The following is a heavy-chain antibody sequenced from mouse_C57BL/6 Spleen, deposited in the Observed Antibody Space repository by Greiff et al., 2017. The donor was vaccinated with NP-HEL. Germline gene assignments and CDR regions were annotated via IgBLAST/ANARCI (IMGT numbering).Heavy chain of an antibody. CDR1: GYSFTDYY. D-gene: IGHD3-1*01. V-gene: IGHV1-39*01. J-gene: IGHJ1*03. Sequence: EVQLLQSGPELVKPGASVKLSCKASGYSFTDYYMHWVKQSPGQSLEWIGDINPYYGTTSYNQKFKGKATLTVDQSSSTAYMQLNSLTSEDSAVYYGAIVGDGDWYFDVGGTGTTVTVSS. CDR3: AIVGDGDWYFDV. CDR2: INPYYGTT.